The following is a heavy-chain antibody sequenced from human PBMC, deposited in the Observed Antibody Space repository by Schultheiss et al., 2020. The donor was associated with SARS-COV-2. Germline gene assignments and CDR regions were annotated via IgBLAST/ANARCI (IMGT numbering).Heavy chain of an antibody. V-gene: IGHV4-30-2*03. CDR3: TRLGRQTSASYPDY. CDR2: IYHSGST. D-gene: IGHD2-2*01. CDR1: GGSISSGGYS. Sequence: SETLSLTCVVSGGSISSGGYSWSWIRRAPGKGLEWIGTIYHSGSTYYSPSLTSRAAIAVDTSRNQFSLKLSSVTVADTAVYYCTRLGRQTSASYPDYWGQGTLVTVSS. J-gene: IGHJ4*02.